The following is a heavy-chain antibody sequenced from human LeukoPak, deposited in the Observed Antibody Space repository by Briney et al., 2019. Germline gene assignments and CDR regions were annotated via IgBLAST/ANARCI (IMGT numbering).Heavy chain of an antibody. Sequence: GGSLRLSCAASGFTFSSYGMHWVRQAPGKGLEWVAFIRYDGSNKYYADSVKGRFTISRDNSKNTLYLQMNSLRAEDTAVYYCAKDALGYCSSTSCYFTCSDYWGQGTLVTVSS. J-gene: IGHJ4*02. CDR3: AKDALGYCSSTSCYFTCSDY. CDR2: IRYDGSNK. V-gene: IGHV3-30*02. CDR1: GFTFSSYG. D-gene: IGHD2-2*01.